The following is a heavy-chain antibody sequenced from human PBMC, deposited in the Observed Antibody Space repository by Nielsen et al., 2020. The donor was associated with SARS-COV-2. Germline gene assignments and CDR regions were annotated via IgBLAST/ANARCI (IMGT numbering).Heavy chain of an antibody. D-gene: IGHD6-13*01. CDR2: ISYDGNIG. CDR1: GFTFGSFA. Sequence: GGSLRLSCAASGFTFGSFAMHWVRQAPGKGLEWVAAISYDGNIGNYADSVKGRFTISRDNSKSTVYLEMNSLRGEDTAVYYCASDSPYGSCWYLVHHWGQGTLLTVSS. V-gene: IGHV3-30*04. CDR3: ASDSPYGSCWYLVHH. J-gene: IGHJ4*02.